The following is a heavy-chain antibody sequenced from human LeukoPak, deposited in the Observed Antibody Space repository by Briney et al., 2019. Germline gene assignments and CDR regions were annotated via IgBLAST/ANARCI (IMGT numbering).Heavy chain of an antibody. CDR2: MNPNSGNT. J-gene: IGHJ6*02. CDR1: GGTFTSYD. D-gene: IGHD2-2*01. Sequence: ASVKVSCKASGGTFTSYDINWVRQATGQGLEWMGWMNPNSGNTGYAQKFQGRVTMTRNTSVSTAYMELSSLRSEDTAVYYCARSIVVGSYYYYYGMDVWGQGTTVTVSS. CDR3: ARSIVVGSYYYYYGMDV. V-gene: IGHV1-8*01.